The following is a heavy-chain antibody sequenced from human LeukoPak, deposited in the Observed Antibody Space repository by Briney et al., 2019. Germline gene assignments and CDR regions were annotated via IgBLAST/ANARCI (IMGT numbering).Heavy chain of an antibody. J-gene: IGHJ4*02. CDR3: ARPLHCSSTSCYDY. Sequence: GESPKISCKGSGYIFTSYWIGWVRQMPGKGLEWMGIIYPGDSDTRYSPSFQGQVTISADKSISTAYLQWSSLKASDTAMYYCARPLHCSSTSCYDYWGQGTLVTVSS. CDR2: IYPGDSDT. V-gene: IGHV5-51*01. CDR1: GYIFTSYW. D-gene: IGHD2-2*01.